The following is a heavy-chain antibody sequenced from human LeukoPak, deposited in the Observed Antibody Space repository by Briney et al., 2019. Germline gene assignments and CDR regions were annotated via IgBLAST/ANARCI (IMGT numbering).Heavy chain of an antibody. J-gene: IGHJ3*02. Sequence: SETLSLTCTVSGGSISRYYWSWIRRPPGKGLEWIGYIDDSGNTNYNPSLKSQVTISVDKSKNQFSLKLSFVTAADTAMYYCARPDYHNSGSHTVFDAFDIWGQGTRVTVSS. D-gene: IGHD3-10*01. V-gene: IGHV4-59*01. CDR1: GGSISRYY. CDR2: IDDSGNT. CDR3: ARPDYHNSGSHTVFDAFDI.